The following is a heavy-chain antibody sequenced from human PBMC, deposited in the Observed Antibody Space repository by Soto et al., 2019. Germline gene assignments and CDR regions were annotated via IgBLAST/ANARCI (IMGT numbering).Heavy chain of an antibody. CDR3: ARGSYDFWSGYYGMDV. D-gene: IGHD3-3*01. J-gene: IGHJ6*02. Sequence: QVQLVQSGAEVKKPGASVKVSCKASGYTFTSYAMHWLRQAPGQRLEWMGWINAGNGNTKYSQKFQGRVTITRDTSASTAYMELSSLRSEDTAVYYCARGSYDFWSGYYGMDVWGQGTTVTVSS. V-gene: IGHV1-3*01. CDR1: GYTFTSYA. CDR2: INAGNGNT.